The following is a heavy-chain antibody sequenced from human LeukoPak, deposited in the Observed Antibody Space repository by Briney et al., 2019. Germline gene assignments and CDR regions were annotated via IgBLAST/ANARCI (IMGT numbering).Heavy chain of an antibody. J-gene: IGHJ4*02. D-gene: IGHD6-19*01. V-gene: IGHV4-59*01. CDR2: IYYSGST. CDR1: GGSISSYY. CDR3: ARDLGGSGWLDFDD. Sequence: SETLSLTCTVSGGSISSYYWSWIRQPPGKGLEWIGYIYYSGSTNYNPSLKSRVTISVDTSKNQFSLKLSSVTAADTAVYYCARDLGGSGWLDFDDWGQGTLVTVSS.